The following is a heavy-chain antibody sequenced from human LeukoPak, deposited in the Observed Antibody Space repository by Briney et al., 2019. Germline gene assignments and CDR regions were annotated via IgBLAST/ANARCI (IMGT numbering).Heavy chain of an antibody. CDR3: ATCSGGICLFY. CDR1: GFTFSSYW. D-gene: IGHD2-15*01. J-gene: IGHJ4*02. CDR2: IKQDGSEK. V-gene: IGHV3-7*01. Sequence: GGSLRLSCAASGFTFSSYWMSWVRQAPGKGLEWVANIKQDGSEKYYVDSVKGRFTISRDNAKNSLYLQMNSLRAEDTAVYYCATCSGGICLFYWGQGTLLTVSS.